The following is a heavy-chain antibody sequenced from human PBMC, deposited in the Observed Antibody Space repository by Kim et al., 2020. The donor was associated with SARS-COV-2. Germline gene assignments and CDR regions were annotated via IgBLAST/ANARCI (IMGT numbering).Heavy chain of an antibody. D-gene: IGHD3-10*01. J-gene: IGHJ4*02. CDR3: AKLKTMLQGVNYFDS. CDR1: GFSFNRQA. V-gene: IGHV3-23*01. Sequence: GGSLRLSCEASGFSFNRQAMAWVRQAPGKGLEWVSALGGSGENTYYADSVKGRFTISRDSSTNTLYLQVSSLRVEDTAIYYCAKLKTMLQGVNYFDSWGQGTLFTVSA. CDR2: LGGSGENT.